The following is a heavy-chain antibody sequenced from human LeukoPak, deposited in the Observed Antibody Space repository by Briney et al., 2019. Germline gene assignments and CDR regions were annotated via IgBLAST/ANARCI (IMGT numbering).Heavy chain of an antibody. V-gene: IGHV4-39*01. Sequence: SETLSLTCTVSGGSISSSNDFWDWIRQPPGKGLEWLGTIYYSGTTYYNPSLKSRVTISVDTSKKQFSLKLTSVTAADTAVYYCARRDQYVSSDYWGQGTLVTVSS. CDR2: IYYSGTT. J-gene: IGHJ4*02. D-gene: IGHD3-16*01. CDR3: ARRDQYVSSDY. CDR1: GGSISSSNDF.